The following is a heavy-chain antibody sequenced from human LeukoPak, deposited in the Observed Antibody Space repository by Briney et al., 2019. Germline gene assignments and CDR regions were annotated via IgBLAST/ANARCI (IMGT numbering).Heavy chain of an antibody. CDR2: INGYGSST. D-gene: IGHD5-18*01. Sequence: GGSLRPSCVASGLTFISYWMHWVRQAPGKGLVWVSRINGYGSSTDFADSVKGRFTISRDNAKNTLYPQMNSLRAEDTAVYYCARDARGNTALDYWGQGTLVTVSS. J-gene: IGHJ4*02. V-gene: IGHV3-74*01. CDR3: ARDARGNTALDY. CDR1: GLTFISYW.